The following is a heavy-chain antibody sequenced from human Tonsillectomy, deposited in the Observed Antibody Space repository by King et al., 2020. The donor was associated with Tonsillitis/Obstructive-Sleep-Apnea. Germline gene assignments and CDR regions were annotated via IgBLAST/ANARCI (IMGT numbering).Heavy chain of an antibody. CDR3: AREGAAEEYYFDS. CDR1: GFTFSSYA. J-gene: IGHJ4*02. CDR2: ISYDGSNK. Sequence: VQLVESGGGVVQPGRSLRLSCAASGFTFSSYAMHWVRQAPGKGLEWVAVISYDGSNKYYADSVKGRFTISRDNSKNTLYLQMNSLRAEDTAVYYCAREGAAEEYYFDSWGQGTLGTVSS. D-gene: IGHD6-13*01. V-gene: IGHV3-30*04.